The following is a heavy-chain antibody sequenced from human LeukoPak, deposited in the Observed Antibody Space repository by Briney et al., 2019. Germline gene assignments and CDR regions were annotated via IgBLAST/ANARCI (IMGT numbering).Heavy chain of an antibody. CDR3: AGGGYCSSTSCYLVYFDY. CDR1: GGTFSSYA. CDR2: IIPILGIA. J-gene: IGHJ4*02. V-gene: IGHV1-69*04. Sequence: ASVKVSCKASGGTFSSYAISWVRQAPGQGLEWMGRIIPILGIANYAQKFQGRVTITADKSTSTAYMELSSLRSEDTAVYYCAGGGYCSSTSCYLVYFDYWGQGTLVTVSS. D-gene: IGHD2-2*01.